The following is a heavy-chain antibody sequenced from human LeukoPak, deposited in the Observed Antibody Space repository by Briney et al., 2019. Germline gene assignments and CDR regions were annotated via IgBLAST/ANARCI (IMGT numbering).Heavy chain of an antibody. J-gene: IGHJ4*02. CDR1: GGSISSYY. CDR2: IYTSGST. CDR3: ARDGGHYDILTGYNY. V-gene: IGHV4-4*07. D-gene: IGHD3-9*01. Sequence: SETLSLTCTVSGGSISSYYWSWIRQPAGKGLEWIGRIYTSGSTNYNPSLKSRVTISVDTSKNQFSLKLSSVTAADTAVYYCARDGGHYDILTGYNYWGQGTLVTVSS.